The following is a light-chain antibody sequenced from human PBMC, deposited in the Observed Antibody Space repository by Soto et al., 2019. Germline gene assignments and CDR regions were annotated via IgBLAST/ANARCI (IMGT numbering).Light chain of an antibody. CDR2: DLS. CDR1: SSDVGGYNY. J-gene: IGLJ1*01. CDR3: SSYTSSSTYV. Sequence: QPVLTQPASVSGSPGQSIIISCTGTSSDVGGYNYVSWYQQLPGKAPKLMIYDLSNRPSGVSNRFSGSKSGNTASLTISGLQAEDEADYYCSSYTSSSTYVFGTGTKVTVL. V-gene: IGLV2-14*01.